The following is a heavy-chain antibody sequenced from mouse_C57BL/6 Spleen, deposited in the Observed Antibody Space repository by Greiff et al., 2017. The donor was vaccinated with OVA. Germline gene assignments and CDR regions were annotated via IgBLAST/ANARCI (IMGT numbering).Heavy chain of an antibody. J-gene: IGHJ4*01. Sequence: VQLQQPGAELVKPGASVKLSCKASGYTFTSYWMHWVKQRPGRGLEWIGRIDPNSGGTKYNEKFKSKATLTVDKPSSPAYMQRSSLTSEDSAVYYCARVVYYYAMDYWGQGTSVTVSS. V-gene: IGHV1-72*01. CDR1: GYTFTSYW. CDR3: ARVVYYYAMDY. CDR2: IDPNSGGT.